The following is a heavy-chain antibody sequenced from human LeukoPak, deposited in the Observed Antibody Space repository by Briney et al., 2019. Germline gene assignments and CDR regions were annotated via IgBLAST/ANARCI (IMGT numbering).Heavy chain of an antibody. CDR1: GFTFSSCG. CDR3: AKDLGNSGYDRHYFDY. J-gene: IGHJ4*02. Sequence: PGGSLRLSCAASGFTFSSCGIHWVRQAPGKGLEWVAVISYDGSDKYYADSVKGRFTISRDNSKNTLYLQMNSLRAEDTAVYYCAKDLGNSGYDRHYFDYWGQGTLVTVSS. CDR2: ISYDGSDK. D-gene: IGHD5-12*01. V-gene: IGHV3-30*18.